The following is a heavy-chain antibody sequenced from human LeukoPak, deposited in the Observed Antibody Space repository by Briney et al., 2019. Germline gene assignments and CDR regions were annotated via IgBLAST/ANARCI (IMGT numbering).Heavy chain of an antibody. CDR1: GFTFSSYA. D-gene: IGHD2-2*01. V-gene: IGHV3-30*04. J-gene: IGHJ4*02. CDR2: ISYDGSNK. CDR3: AKKTAVLPSAIEADYY. Sequence: GGSLRLSCAASGFTFSSYAMHWVRQAPGKGLEWVAVISYDGSNKYYADSVKGRFTISRDNSKNTLYLQMNSLRAEDTAVYYCAKKTAVLPSAIEADYYWGQGTLVTVSS.